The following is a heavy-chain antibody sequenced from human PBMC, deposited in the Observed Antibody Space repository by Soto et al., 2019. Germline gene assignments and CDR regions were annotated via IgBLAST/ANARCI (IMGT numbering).Heavy chain of an antibody. V-gene: IGHV4-34*01. D-gene: IGHD6-13*01. Sequence: PAGTXSLTCAFYGFSFSGYDLIWVRQPPGKGLEWIGEINHSGSTNYNPSLKRRVTISVDTSKNQFSLKLSSVTAADTAVYYCARVTSSSRGWLDTWGQGTLVTVSS. CDR3: ARVTSSSRGWLDT. J-gene: IGHJ5*02. CDR1: GFSFSGYD. CDR2: INHSGST.